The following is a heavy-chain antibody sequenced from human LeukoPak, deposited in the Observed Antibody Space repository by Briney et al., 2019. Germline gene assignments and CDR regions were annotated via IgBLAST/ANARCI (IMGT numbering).Heavy chain of an antibody. J-gene: IGHJ6*03. CDR3: ARGSRRRLLWFGEPTLYYMDV. D-gene: IGHD3-10*01. CDR2: MNPNRGNT. V-gene: IGHV1-8*03. CDR1: GYTFTSYD. Sequence: ASVKVSCKASGYTFTSYDINWVRQATGQGLEWMGWMNPNRGNTGYAQKFQGRVTITRNTSISTAYMELSSLRSEDTAVYYCARGSRRRLLWFGEPTLYYMDVWGKGTTVTVSS.